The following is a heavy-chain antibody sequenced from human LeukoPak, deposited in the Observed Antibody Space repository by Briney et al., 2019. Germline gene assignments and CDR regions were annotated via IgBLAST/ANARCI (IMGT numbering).Heavy chain of an antibody. J-gene: IGHJ3*02. CDR1: GFTFSNYW. D-gene: IGHD3-22*01. V-gene: IGHV3-74*01. CDR2: INSDGINT. Sequence: GGSLRLSCAASGFTFSNYWMHWVRQAPGKGLVWGSRINSDGINTSYADSVKGRFTISRDNAKNTLNLQMNSLRAEDTAVYYCAKDSTLLKTYYYDSSPAFDIWGQGTMVTVSS. CDR3: AKDSTLLKTYYYDSSPAFDI.